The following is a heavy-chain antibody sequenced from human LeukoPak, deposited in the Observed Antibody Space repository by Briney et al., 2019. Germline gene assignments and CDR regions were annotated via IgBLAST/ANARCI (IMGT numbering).Heavy chain of an antibody. CDR2: IYYTGST. J-gene: IGHJ4*02. Sequence: SETLSLTCTVSGGSISSSNYYWGWIRQPPGKGLEWIGSIYYTGSTYYNASLKSRVTISVDTSKNQFSLKLSSVTAADTAVYYCARGVLLWFGELSNPYFDYWGQGTLVTVSS. V-gene: IGHV4-39*07. CDR1: GGSISSSNYY. D-gene: IGHD3-10*01. CDR3: ARGVLLWFGELSNPYFDY.